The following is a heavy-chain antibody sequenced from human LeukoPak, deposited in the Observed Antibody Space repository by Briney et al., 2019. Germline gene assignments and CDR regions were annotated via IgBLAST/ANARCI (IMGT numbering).Heavy chain of an antibody. V-gene: IGHV3-48*04. J-gene: IGHJ3*01. CDR3: ARGVRPDAYDV. CDR1: GFTFSSYW. CDR2: ISSSGSTI. Sequence: GGSLRLSCAASGFTFSSYWMHWVRQAPGKGLEWVSYISSSGSTIHYADSVKGRFTISRDNAKNSLYLQMNSLRAEDTAVYYCARGVRPDAYDVWGQGTMVTVSS. D-gene: IGHD3-10*02.